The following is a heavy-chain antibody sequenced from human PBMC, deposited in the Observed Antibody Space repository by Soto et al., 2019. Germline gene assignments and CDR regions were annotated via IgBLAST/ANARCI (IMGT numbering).Heavy chain of an antibody. Sequence: PGGSLRLSCAASGFTFSTYAMTWVRQAPGKGLEWVSLISNSGDGTYYADSVKGRFTISRDNSQRTLNLQMNSLRAEDTAVYYCAKNGDFWSWGMDVWGPGTTLTVSS. CDR1: GFTFSTYA. CDR3: AKNGDFWSWGMDV. D-gene: IGHD3-3*01. J-gene: IGHJ6*02. V-gene: IGHV3-23*01. CDR2: ISNSGDGT.